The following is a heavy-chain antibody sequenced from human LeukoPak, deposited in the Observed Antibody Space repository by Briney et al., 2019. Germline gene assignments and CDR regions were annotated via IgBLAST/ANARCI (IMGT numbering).Heavy chain of an antibody. CDR1: GGSFSGYY. V-gene: IGHV4-34*01. D-gene: IGHD3-22*01. CDR3: ARGGHYYYDSSGYYSLFDY. Sequence: SETLSLTCAVYGGSFSGYYWSWIRQPPGKGLEWIGEINHSGSTNYNPSLKSRVTISVDTSKNQFSLKLSSVTAADTAVYYCARGGHYYYDSSGYYSLFDYWGQGTLVTASS. CDR2: INHSGST. J-gene: IGHJ4*02.